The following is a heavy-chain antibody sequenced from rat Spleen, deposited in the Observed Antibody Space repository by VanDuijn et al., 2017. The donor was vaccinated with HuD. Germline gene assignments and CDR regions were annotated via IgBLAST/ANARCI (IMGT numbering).Heavy chain of an antibody. CDR1: GFTFSNYG. CDR2: ISTAGGNT. D-gene: IGHD1-12*02. Sequence: EVQLVESGGGLVQPGRSLKLSCAASGFTFSNYGMAWVRQTPTKGLEWVASISTAGGNTFYRGSVRGRFTISRDNAKSTLYLQLDSLRSEDTATYYCATDTFYDGTYYPGGFDYWGQGVMVTVSS. CDR3: ATDTFYDGTYYPGGFDY. V-gene: IGHV5S13*01. J-gene: IGHJ2*01.